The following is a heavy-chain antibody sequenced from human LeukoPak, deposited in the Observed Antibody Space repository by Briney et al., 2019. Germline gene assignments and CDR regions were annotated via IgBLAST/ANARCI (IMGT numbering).Heavy chain of an antibody. CDR2: ISWNSGSI. CDR1: GFTFDDYA. Sequence: GGSLRLSCAASGFTFDDYAMHWVRQAPGKGLEWVSGISWNSGSIGYADVVKGRFTISRDNAKNSLYLQINSLRAEDTAVYYCARSSYSSSSSVWGQGTMVTVSS. J-gene: IGHJ3*01. D-gene: IGHD6-6*01. V-gene: IGHV3-9*01. CDR3: ARSSYSSSSSV.